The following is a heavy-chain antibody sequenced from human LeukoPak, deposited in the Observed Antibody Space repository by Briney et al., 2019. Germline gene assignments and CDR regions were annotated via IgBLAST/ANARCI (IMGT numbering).Heavy chain of an antibody. V-gene: IGHV4-59*08. CDR1: GGSISSYY. J-gene: IGHJ4*02. CDR2: IYYRGST. D-gene: IGHD3-22*01. Sequence: SETLSLTCTVSGGSISSYYWSWIRQPPGKGLEWIGYIYYRGSTNYNPSLKSRVTISVDTSKNQFSLKLSSMTAADTAVYYCARHADSSGYYYYFDYWGQGTLVTVSS. CDR3: ARHADSSGYYYYFDY.